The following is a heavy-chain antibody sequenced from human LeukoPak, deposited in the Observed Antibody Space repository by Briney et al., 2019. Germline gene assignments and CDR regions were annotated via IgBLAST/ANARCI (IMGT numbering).Heavy chain of an antibody. CDR2: INHSGST. J-gene: IGHJ4*02. D-gene: IGHD3-10*01. CDR3: AIWPFRGVLY. Sequence: SETLSLTCAVCGGSFSGYYWSWIRQPPGKGLEWIGEINHSGSTNYNPSLKSRVTISVDTSKNQFSLKLSSVTAADTAVYYCAIWPFRGVLYWGQGTLVTVSS. V-gene: IGHV4-34*01. CDR1: GGSFSGYY.